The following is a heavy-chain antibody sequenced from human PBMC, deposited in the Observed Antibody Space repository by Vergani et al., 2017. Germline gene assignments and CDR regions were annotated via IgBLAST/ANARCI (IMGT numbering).Heavy chain of an antibody. J-gene: IGHJ6*02. CDR1: GGSISSYY. D-gene: IGHD5-18*01. V-gene: IGHV4-4*09. CDR3: ARGGGYSYERKTQYGMDV. Sequence: QVQLQESGPGLVKPSETLSLTCTVSGGSISSYYWSWIRQPPGKGLEWIGYIYTSGSTNYNPSLKSRVTISVDTSKNQFSLKLSSVTAVDTAVYYCARGGGYSYERKTQYGMDVWGQGTTVTVSS. CDR2: IYTSGST.